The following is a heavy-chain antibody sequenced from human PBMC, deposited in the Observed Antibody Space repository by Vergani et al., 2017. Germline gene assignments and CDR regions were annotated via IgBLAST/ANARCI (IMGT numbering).Heavy chain of an antibody. Sequence: EVQLLESGGGLVQPGGSLRLSCAGSGFTFSNYAMSWVRQGPGKGLEWVSGISGTGDRTNYVDSVKGRFIISRDNSKNTLYLQMNSLRDEDTAVYYCAKMTGDYYYHGMDVWGQGTTVTVSS. CDR2: ISGTGDRT. V-gene: IGHV3-23*01. D-gene: IGHD3-9*01. J-gene: IGHJ6*02. CDR3: AKMTGDYYYHGMDV. CDR1: GFTFSNYA.